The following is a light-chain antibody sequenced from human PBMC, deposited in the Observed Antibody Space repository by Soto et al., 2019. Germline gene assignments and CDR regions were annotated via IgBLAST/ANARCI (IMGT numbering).Light chain of an antibody. J-gene: IGKJ4*01. V-gene: IGKV1-39*01. CDR1: QSIGKL. CDR3: QQSYSTPRALT. CDR2: AAS. Sequence: IQMTQSPSSLAASLGDRLTITCRASQSIGKLLNWYQQKPGTAPNLLISAASSLQSGVPSRLSGTGSGTEFTLTISSLQPEDFATYYCQQSYSTPRALTFGGGTKVDIK.